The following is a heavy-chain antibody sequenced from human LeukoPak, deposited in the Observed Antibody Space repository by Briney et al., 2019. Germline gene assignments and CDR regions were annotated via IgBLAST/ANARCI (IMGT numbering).Heavy chain of an antibody. D-gene: IGHD3-10*01. V-gene: IGHV3-30*02. CDR1: GFTFSTYG. Sequence: GGSLRLSCAASGFTFSTYGMHWLRQAPGKGPESVALIRHDGSVTYHAESVKGRFTISRDDSKNTFYLQMNSLRAEDTAVYYCAKANRDHLSHYYGVDVWGQGTTVVVSS. J-gene: IGHJ6*02. CDR3: AKANRDHLSHYYGVDV. CDR2: IRHDGSVT.